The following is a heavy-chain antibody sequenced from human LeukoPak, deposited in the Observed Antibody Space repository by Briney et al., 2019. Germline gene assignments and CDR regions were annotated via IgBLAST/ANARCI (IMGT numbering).Heavy chain of an antibody. J-gene: IGHJ4*01. Sequence: GGSLRLSCAASGFNFIAMNWVRQAPGKGLEWVSAINTGNTYYADSVKGRFTISRDNSKNTLYLQMNSLRAEDTAVYYCATSYVRALRGFDYWGQGTLVTVSS. CDR2: INTGNT. CDR1: GFNFIA. V-gene: IGHV3-23*05. D-gene: IGHD3-10*02. CDR3: ATSYVRALRGFDY.